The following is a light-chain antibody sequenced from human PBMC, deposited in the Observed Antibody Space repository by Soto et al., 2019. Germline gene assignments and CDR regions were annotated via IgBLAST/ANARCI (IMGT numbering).Light chain of an antibody. CDR2: EAS. V-gene: IGKV3-11*01. CDR1: PSVLTY. J-gene: IGKJ1*01. CDR3: QQRERT. Sequence: VLTQSPATLSLSPGERATLSCRDSPSVLTYIAWYQQKPGQAPRLLIYEASKRATGVPARFSGSGSGTDFTLTISSLEPEDFAVYFCQQRERTFGQGTKV.